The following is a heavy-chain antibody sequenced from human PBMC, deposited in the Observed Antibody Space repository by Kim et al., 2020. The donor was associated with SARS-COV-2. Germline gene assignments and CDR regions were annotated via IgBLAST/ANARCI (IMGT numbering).Heavy chain of an antibody. CDR1: SGGYS. D-gene: IGHD2-21*02. V-gene: IGHV4-31*02. Sequence: SGGYSWSWIRPRPGKGLEWIGYIYYSGSTYYNPSLKSRVTISVDTSKNQFSLKLSSVTAADTAVYYCARESAKQVVTAIPDYYYYYGMDV. J-gene: IGHJ6*01. CDR2: IYYSGST. CDR3: ARESAKQVVTAIPDYYYYYGMDV.